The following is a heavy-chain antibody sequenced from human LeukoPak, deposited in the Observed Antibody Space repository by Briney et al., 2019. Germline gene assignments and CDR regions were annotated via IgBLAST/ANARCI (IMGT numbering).Heavy chain of an antibody. V-gene: IGHV3-48*03. CDR1: EFTFSSYE. CDR2: ISSSGSTI. J-gene: IGHJ4*02. CDR3: ARESGTIDY. Sequence: GGSLRLSCAASEFTFSSYEMNWVRQAPGKGLEWVSYISSSGSTIYYADSVKGRFTISRDNAKNSLHLQMNSLRAEDTAVYYCARESGTIDYWGQGTLVTVSS. D-gene: IGHD1-7*01.